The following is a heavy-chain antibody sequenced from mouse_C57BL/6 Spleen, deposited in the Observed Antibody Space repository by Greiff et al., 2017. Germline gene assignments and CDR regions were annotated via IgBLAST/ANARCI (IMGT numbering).Heavy chain of an antibody. CDR3: ARRTTVVAFDY. J-gene: IGHJ2*01. V-gene: IGHV1-59*01. CDR2: IDPSDSYT. CDR1: GYTFTSYW. Sequence: VQLQQPGAELVRPGTSVTLSCKASGYTFTSYWMHWVKQRPGQGLEWIGVIDPSDSYTNYNQKFKGKATLTVDTSSSTAYMQLSSLTSEDSAVYYCARRTTVVAFDYWGQGTTLTVSS. D-gene: IGHD1-1*01.